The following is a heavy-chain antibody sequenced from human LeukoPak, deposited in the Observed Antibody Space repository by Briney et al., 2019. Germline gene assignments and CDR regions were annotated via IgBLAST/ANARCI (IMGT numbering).Heavy chain of an antibody. CDR1: GASMSSYY. CDR3: ARGGEAGLAD. D-gene: IGHD4-17*01. V-gene: IGHV4-59*01. Sequence: SESLSLTCTVSGASMSSYYGTWIRQPPGKGLEWIGYIYSSGSPNSNPSLKSRVTISVDTSKNQFSLNLSSVTAADTAVYYCARGGEAGLADWGQGTLVTVSS. CDR2: IYSSGSP. J-gene: IGHJ4*02.